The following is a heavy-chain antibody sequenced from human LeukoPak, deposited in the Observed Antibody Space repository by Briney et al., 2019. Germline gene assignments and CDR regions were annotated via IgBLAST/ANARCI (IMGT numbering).Heavy chain of an antibody. CDR2: ISYDGSNK. Sequence: PGGSLRLSCAASGFTFSSYAMHWVRQAPGKGLEWVAVISYDGSNKYYADSVKGRFTISRDNSKNTLYLQMNSLRAEDTAVYYCARDQWDPGYYFDYWGQGTLVTVSS. V-gene: IGHV3-30-3*01. D-gene: IGHD1-26*01. CDR3: ARDQWDPGYYFDY. J-gene: IGHJ4*02. CDR1: GFTFSSYA.